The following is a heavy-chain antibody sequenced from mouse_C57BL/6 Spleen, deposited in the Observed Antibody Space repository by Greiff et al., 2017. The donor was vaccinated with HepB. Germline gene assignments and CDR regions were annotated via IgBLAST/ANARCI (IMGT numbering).Heavy chain of an antibody. CDR1: GYAFSSSW. V-gene: IGHV1-82*01. CDR3: ARKDYYGSSLYAMDY. D-gene: IGHD1-1*01. CDR2: IYPGDGDT. J-gene: IGHJ4*01. Sequence: VKLVESGPELVKPGASVKISCKASGYAFSSSWMNWVKQRPGKGLEWIGRIYPGDGDTNYNGKFKGKATLTADKSSSTAYMQLSSLTSEDSAVYFCARKDYYGSSLYAMDYWGQGTSVTVSS.